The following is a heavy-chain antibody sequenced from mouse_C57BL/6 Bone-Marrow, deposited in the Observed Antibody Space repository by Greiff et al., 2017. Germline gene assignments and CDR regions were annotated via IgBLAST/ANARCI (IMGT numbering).Heavy chain of an antibody. Sequence: QVQLQQSGAELARPGASVKLSCKASGYTFTSYGISWVKQRTGQGLEWIGEIYPRSGNTYYNEKFKGKATLTADKSSSTAYMELRSLTSEYSAVYFVALSFYFGSSPYYDMDYWGQGTSVPVSS. CDR2: IYPRSGNT. CDR1: GYTFTSYG. D-gene: IGHD1-1*01. CDR3: ALSFYFGSSPYYDMDY. V-gene: IGHV1-81*01. J-gene: IGHJ4*01.